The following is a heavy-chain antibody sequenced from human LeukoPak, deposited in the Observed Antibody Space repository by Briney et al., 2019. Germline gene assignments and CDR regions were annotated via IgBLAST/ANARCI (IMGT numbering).Heavy chain of an antibody. J-gene: IGHJ6*03. V-gene: IGHV1-69*05. CDR3: ARGNCGGDCYFDYYYYMDV. D-gene: IGHD2-21*02. Sequence: SVKVSCKASGGTFSSYAISWVRQAPGQGLEWMGRIIPIFGTANYAQKFQGRVTITTDESTSTAYMELSSLRSEDTAVYYCARGNCGGDCYFDYYYYMDVWGKGTTVTVSS. CDR1: GGTFSSYA. CDR2: IIPIFGTA.